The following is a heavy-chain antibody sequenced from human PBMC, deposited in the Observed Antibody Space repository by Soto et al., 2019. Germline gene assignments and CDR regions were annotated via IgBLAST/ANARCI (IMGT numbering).Heavy chain of an antibody. J-gene: IGHJ4*02. CDR3: TTEEFEVDY. Sequence: EVQLVESGGGLVKPGESLRLSCTVSGFALSSYAMTWVRQAPGKGLEWLASISSSSNFKYYGDSVKGRFIISRDNAKNSLYLQMNSLRVEDTATYFCTTEEFEVDYWGQGTLVTVSS. V-gene: IGHV3-21*01. CDR1: GFALSSYA. D-gene: IGHD3-10*01. CDR2: ISSSSNFK.